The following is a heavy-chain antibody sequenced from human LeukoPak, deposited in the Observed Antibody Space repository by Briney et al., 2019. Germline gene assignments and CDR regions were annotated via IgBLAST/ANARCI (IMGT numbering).Heavy chain of an antibody. J-gene: IGHJ3*02. D-gene: IGHD3-3*01. V-gene: IGHV1-8*01. CDR3: ALYYDFWSGYYDAFDI. CDR2: MNPNSGNT. Sequence: ASVKVSCKASGYTFTSYDINWVRQATGQGLEWMGWMNPNSGNTGYAQKFQGRVTITRNTSIGTAYMELSSLRSEDTAVYYCALYYDFWSGYYDAFDIWGQGTMVTVSS. CDR1: GYTFTSYD.